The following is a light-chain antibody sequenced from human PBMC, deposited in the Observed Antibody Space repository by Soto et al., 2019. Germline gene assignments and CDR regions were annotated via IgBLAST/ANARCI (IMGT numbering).Light chain of an antibody. Sequence: QAVVTQEPSLTVSPGGTVTLTCASNTGTVTSGSYANWFQQKPGQAPRALICNTDNKYSWTPARFSGSLLGGKAALTLSDVQPEDEADYYCLLFCGGPQTLVFGGGTKLTVL. CDR3: LLFCGGPQTLV. CDR2: NTD. CDR1: TGTVTSGSY. J-gene: IGLJ2*01. V-gene: IGLV7-43*01.